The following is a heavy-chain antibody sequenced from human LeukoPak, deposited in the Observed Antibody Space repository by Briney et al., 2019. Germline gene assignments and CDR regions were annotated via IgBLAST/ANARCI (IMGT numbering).Heavy chain of an antibody. Sequence: GGSLRLSCAASGFSFSTYGMHWARQAPGKGLEWVATISYDGSNKYYGDSMKGRFTISRDNSKNTLYLQMNSLRAEDTAVYYCAKDGIDYGDYAYYFDFWGQGILVTVSS. CDR2: ISYDGSNK. D-gene: IGHD4-17*01. J-gene: IGHJ4*02. CDR1: GFSFSTYG. V-gene: IGHV3-30*18. CDR3: AKDGIDYGDYAYYFDF.